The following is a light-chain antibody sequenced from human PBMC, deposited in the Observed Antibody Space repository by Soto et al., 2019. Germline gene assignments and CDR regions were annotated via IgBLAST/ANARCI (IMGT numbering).Light chain of an antibody. V-gene: IGKV1-5*03. J-gene: IGKJ4*01. CDR2: QAS. Sequence: DIQMTQSPSTLSTSIGDRVTITCRASQNITRWLAWYQQKPGKAPKLLIYQASTLESGVPSRFSGTGSGTEFSLTISSLQPEDFATYYCQQFKNYPLTFGGGTKVDNK. CDR1: QNITRW. CDR3: QQFKNYPLT.